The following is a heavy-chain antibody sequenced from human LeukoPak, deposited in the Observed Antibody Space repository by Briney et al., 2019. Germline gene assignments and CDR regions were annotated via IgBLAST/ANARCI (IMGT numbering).Heavy chain of an antibody. J-gene: IGHJ4*02. V-gene: IGHV1-69*13. Sequence: ASVKVSCKASGYTFTSYAISWVRQAPGQGLEWVGGIIPIFGTANYAQKFQGRVTITADESTSTAYMELSSLRSEDTAVYYCARGPAPGASFFDYWGQGTLVTVSS. CDR3: ARGPAPGASFFDY. CDR2: IIPIFGTA. D-gene: IGHD1-26*01. CDR1: GYTFTSYA.